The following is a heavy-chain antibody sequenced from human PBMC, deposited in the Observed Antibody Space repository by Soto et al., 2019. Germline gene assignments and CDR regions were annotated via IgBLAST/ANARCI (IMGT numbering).Heavy chain of an antibody. CDR2: LLRSGSTT. Sequence: GGSLRLSCAASGFTFSNYAMTWARQAPGKGLEWVSSLLRSGSTTYYADSVKGRFTISSDKSANSLYLQMDSLRAEDTAVYYCAKDAVSGDGVWLLDSWGQGTAVTVSS. D-gene: IGHD4-17*01. CDR1: GFTFSNYA. CDR3: AKDAVSGDGVWLLDS. V-gene: IGHV3-23*01. J-gene: IGHJ5*02.